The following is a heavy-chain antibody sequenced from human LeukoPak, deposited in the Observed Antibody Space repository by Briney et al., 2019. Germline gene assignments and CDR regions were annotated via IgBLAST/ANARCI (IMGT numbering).Heavy chain of an antibody. J-gene: IGHJ1*01. Sequence: SETLSLTCGVSGYSISSGYYCGWIRQPPGKGLEWIGTVYHSGSTYQNPSLKSRVTISVDTSKNQFSLKLTSVTAADTAVYFCASSTAVVKAKKFQEWGQGTLVTVSS. CDR3: ASSTAVVKAKKFQE. V-gene: IGHV4-38-2*01. CDR1: GYSISSGYY. D-gene: IGHD1-26*01. CDR2: VYHSGST.